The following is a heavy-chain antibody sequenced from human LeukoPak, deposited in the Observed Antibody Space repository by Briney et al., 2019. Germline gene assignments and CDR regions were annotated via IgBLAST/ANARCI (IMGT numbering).Heavy chain of an antibody. J-gene: IGHJ4*02. Sequence: SETLSLTCAVSGYSISSVYYWGWIRQPPGKGLEWIGSIYHSGSTYYNPSLKSRVTISVDSSKNQFSLKLRSVTAADTAVYYCARDPLGDYPDYWGQGTLVTVSS. CDR3: ARDPLGDYPDY. CDR1: GYSISSVYY. CDR2: IYHSGST. D-gene: IGHD4-17*01. V-gene: IGHV4-38-2*02.